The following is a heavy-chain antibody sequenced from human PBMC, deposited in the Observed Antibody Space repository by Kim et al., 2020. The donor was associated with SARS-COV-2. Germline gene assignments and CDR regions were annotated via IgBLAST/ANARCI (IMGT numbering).Heavy chain of an antibody. CDR1: GFTFSSYA. J-gene: IGHJ6*02. V-gene: IGHV3-30*04. Sequence: GGSLRLSCAASGFTFSSYAMHWVRQAPGKGLEWVAVISYDGSNKYYADSVKGRFTISRDNSKNTLYLQMNSLRAEDTAVYYCARAIDSSSWYYYYYGMDVWGQGTTVTVSS. D-gene: IGHD6-13*01. CDR3: ARAIDSSSWYYYYYGMDV. CDR2: ISYDGSNK.